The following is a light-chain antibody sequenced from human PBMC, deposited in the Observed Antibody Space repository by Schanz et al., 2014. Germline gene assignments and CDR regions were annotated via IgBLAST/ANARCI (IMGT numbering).Light chain of an antibody. Sequence: EIVLTQSPGTLSLSPGERATLSCRASQSISSSYLAWYQQKPGQAPRLLIYGASSRAAGIPDRFSGSGSATDFTLTISRLEPEDVAVYYCQQYGSSLWTFGQGTKVEI. CDR2: GAS. V-gene: IGKV3-20*01. J-gene: IGKJ1*01. CDR3: QQYGSSLWT. CDR1: QSISSSY.